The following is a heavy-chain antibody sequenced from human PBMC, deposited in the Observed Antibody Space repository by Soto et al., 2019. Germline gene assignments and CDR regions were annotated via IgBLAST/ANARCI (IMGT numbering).Heavy chain of an antibody. CDR2: VSSASTFT. CDR1: GFSFSVYG. CDR3: ATRLESYSPPS. J-gene: IGHJ5*02. V-gene: IGHV3-21*01. D-gene: IGHD2-21*01. Sequence: PGGSLRLSCETSGFSFSVYGMHWLRQAPGRGLEWVSSVSSASTFTYYADSVKGRFTISRDNANNSLFLQMNSLRAEDTAVYYCATRLESYSPPSWGQGTLVTVSS.